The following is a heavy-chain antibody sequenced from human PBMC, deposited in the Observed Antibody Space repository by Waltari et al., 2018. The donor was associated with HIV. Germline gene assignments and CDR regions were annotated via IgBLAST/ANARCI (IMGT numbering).Heavy chain of an antibody. CDR3: ARDIFNGGSGYSYYFDY. V-gene: IGHV1-2*02. D-gene: IGHD2-15*01. CDR2: IDPDNGSK. CDR1: GYTFTGYY. J-gene: IGHJ4*02. Sequence: QVQLVQSGAEVKKPGASVKVSCKASGYTFTGYYMHWVRQAPGQGLELMGGIDPDNGSKKYAQKFQGRFTMTRDSSISTAYMELSRLRSDDTAVYYCARDIFNGGSGYSYYFDYWGQGTLVTVSS.